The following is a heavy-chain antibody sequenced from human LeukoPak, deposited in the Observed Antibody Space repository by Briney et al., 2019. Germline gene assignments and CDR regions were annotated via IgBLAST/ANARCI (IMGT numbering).Heavy chain of an antibody. CDR2: IYYSGST. Sequence: SSETLSLTCTVSGGSISSGDYYWSWIRQPPGKGLEWIGYIYYSGSTYYNPSLKSRVTISVGASKNQFSLKLSSVTAADTAVYYCARDGVTTGGYWGQGTLVTVSS. V-gene: IGHV4-30-4*08. CDR1: GGSISSGDYY. J-gene: IGHJ4*02. CDR3: ARDGVTTGGY. D-gene: IGHD4-11*01.